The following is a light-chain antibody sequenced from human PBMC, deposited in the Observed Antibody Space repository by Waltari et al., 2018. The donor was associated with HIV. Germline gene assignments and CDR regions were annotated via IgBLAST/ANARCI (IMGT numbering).Light chain of an antibody. V-gene: IGKV3-20*01. CDR3: QHGRT. CDR2: ATS. CDR1: QSVSTSY. J-gene: IGKJ1*01. Sequence: ELVLTQSPGTLSLSPGERATLSCRASQSVSTSYLAWYQHNRGQAPRLLMYATSTRATGIADRFSGSGSETDFTLIIKRLEPDDFAVYYCQHGRTFGQGTKVEIK.